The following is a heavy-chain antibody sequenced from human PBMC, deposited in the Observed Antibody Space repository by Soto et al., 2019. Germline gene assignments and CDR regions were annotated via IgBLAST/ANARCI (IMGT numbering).Heavy chain of an antibody. D-gene: IGHD5-18*01. V-gene: IGHV3-74*01. CDR3: ARDYGYNHFDY. CDR1: GFTFSDYW. Sequence: GGSLRLSCAASGFTFSDYWMHWVRQAPGKGLVWVSRINSHGSSTSYADSVKGRFTISRDNAKNTVFLQMNSLRAEDTAVFYRARDYGYNHFDYWGQGTLVTVSS. CDR2: INSHGSST. J-gene: IGHJ4*02.